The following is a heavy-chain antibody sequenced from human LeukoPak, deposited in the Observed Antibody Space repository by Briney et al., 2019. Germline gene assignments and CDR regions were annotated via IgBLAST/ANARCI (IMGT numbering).Heavy chain of an antibody. CDR1: GGSFSGYY. J-gene: IGHJ4*02. Sequence: SETLSLTCAVYGGSFSGYYWSWIRQPPGKGPEWIGEINHSGSTNYNPSLKSRVTISVDTSKNQFSLKLSSVTAADTAVYYCASIGGGISWWYSHWGQGTLVTVSS. D-gene: IGHD2-21*01. CDR2: INHSGST. V-gene: IGHV4-34*01. CDR3: ASIGGGISWWYSH.